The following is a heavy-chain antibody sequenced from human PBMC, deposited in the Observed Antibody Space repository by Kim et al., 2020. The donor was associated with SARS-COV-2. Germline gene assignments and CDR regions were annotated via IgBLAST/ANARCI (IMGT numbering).Heavy chain of an antibody. Sequence: GGSLRLSCAGSGFTFSRYGMHWVRQAPGEGLEWVAVISYDGGHSYYADSVKGRFTISRDNSRNTLYLYMNDLRPDDTAVYYCAKVFNYGWGTYYTLYFDYWGQGTLVTVSS. J-gene: IGHJ4*02. CDR1: GFTFSRYG. D-gene: IGHD3-10*01. V-gene: IGHV3-30*18. CDR2: ISYDGGHS. CDR3: AKVFNYGWGTYYTLYFDY.